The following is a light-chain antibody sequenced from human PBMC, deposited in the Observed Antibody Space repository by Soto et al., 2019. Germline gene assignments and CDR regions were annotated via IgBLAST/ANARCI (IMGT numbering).Light chain of an antibody. Sequence: QSALTQPASVSGSPGQSITISCTGTSSDVGGYNYVSWYQQHPGKAPKLMIYEVSNRPSGVSNRVSGSKSVNTASLTISGLQAEDEADYYCSSYTSSSIDDVFGTGTKLTVL. CDR1: SSDVGGYNY. J-gene: IGLJ1*01. V-gene: IGLV2-14*01. CDR3: SSYTSSSIDDV. CDR2: EVS.